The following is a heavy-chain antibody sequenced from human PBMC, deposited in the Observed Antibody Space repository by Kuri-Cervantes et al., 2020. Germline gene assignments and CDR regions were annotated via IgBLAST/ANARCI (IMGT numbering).Heavy chain of an antibody. D-gene: IGHD5-12*01. J-gene: IGHJ6*02. Sequence: GESLKISCAASGFTFSTYAMSWVRQAPGKGLEWVSAITGSGGSTYHADSVKGRFTISRDNSKNTLYLQMNSLRAEDTAVYYCAKDARGYDAYYYGMDVWGQGTTVTVSS. CDR1: GFTFSTYA. CDR3: AKDARGYDAYYYGMDV. V-gene: IGHV3-23*01. CDR2: ITGSGGST.